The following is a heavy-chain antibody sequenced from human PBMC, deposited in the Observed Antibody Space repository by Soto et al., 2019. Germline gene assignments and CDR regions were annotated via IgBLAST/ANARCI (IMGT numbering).Heavy chain of an antibody. J-gene: IGHJ4*02. D-gene: IGHD1-26*01. CDR3: ARVQSGSYALYYFDY. V-gene: IGHV4-59*01. Sequence: PSETLSLTCTVSGGSISGYYWSWIRQPPGQGLELIGYIYYSGSTNYNPSLKSRVTISVDTSKNQFSLKLSSVTAADTAVYYCARVQSGSYALYYFDYWGQGTLVTVSS. CDR1: GGSISGYY. CDR2: IYYSGST.